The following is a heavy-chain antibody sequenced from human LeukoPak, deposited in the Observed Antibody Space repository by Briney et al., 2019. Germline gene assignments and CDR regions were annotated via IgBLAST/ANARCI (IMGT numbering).Heavy chain of an antibody. D-gene: IGHD4-17*01. Sequence: PGGSLRLSCAASGFTFSSYAMSWVRQAPGKGLEWVSAISGSGGSTYYADSVKGRFTISRDNSKNTLYLQMNSLRAEDTAVYYCAKSLHYGGDPHYYYYGMDVWGQGTTVTVSS. J-gene: IGHJ6*02. CDR1: GFTFSSYA. V-gene: IGHV3-23*01. CDR3: AKSLHYGGDPHYYYYGMDV. CDR2: ISGSGGST.